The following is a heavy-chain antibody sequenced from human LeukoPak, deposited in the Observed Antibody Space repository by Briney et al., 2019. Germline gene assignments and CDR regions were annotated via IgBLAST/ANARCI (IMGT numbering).Heavy chain of an antibody. D-gene: IGHD6-13*01. V-gene: IGHV3-11*06. CDR3: ARDSSSWFDP. CDR2: ISGSSDYT. J-gene: IGHJ5*02. Sequence: GGSLRLSCAASGFTFSDYYMSWIRQAPGKGLEWVSYISGSSDYTNYADSVKGRFTISRDNAKNSLYLQINSLRAEDTAVYYCARDSSSWFDPWGQGTLVTVSS. CDR1: GFTFSDYY.